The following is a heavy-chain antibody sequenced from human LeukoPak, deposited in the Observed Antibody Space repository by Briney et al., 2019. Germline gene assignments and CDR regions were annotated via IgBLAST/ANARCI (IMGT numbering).Heavy chain of an antibody. CDR2: INHSGST. CDR1: GGSISSYY. CDR3: ARGLAVTDY. D-gene: IGHD2-21*02. J-gene: IGHJ4*02. Sequence: SETLSLTCTVSGGSISSYYWSWIRQPPGKGLEWIGEINHSGSTNYNPSLKSRVTISVDTSKNQFSLKLSSVTAADTAVYYCARGLAVTDYWGQGTLVTVSS. V-gene: IGHV4-34*01.